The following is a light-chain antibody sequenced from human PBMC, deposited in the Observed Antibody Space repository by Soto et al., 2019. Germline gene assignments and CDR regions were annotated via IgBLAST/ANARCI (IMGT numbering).Light chain of an antibody. J-gene: IGLJ1*01. V-gene: IGLV2-14*01. Sequence: QSVLTQPASVSGSPGQSITISCTGTSSDVGGYNYVSWYQQHPGKAPKLMIYDVSNRPSGVSNRFSGPKSGNTASLTISGLQAEDGADYYCSSYTSPRVFGTGTKVTVL. CDR2: DVS. CDR1: SSDVGGYNY. CDR3: SSYTSPRV.